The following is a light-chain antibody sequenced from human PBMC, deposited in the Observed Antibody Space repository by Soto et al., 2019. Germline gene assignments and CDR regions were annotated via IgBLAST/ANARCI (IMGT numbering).Light chain of an antibody. J-gene: IGKJ1*01. CDR1: ESVSSN. V-gene: IGKV3-15*01. CDR3: QKYNSDPRT. CDR2: GAS. Sequence: EIVLTQSPATLSVSPGDRATLSCRASESVSSNVAWYQQKPGQTPRLLIYGASTRATGVPPRFSGSGSGTEFTLTISGLQPEDVATYYCQKYNSDPRTFGQGTKVDIK.